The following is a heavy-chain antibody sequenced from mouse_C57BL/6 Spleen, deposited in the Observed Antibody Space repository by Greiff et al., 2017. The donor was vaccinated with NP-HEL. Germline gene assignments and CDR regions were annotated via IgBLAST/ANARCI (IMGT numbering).Heavy chain of an antibody. CDR3: AKNDIDYGSNWYYFDY. CDR2: IWRGGST. Sequence: QVQLKQSGPGLVQPSQSLSITCTVSGFSLTSYGVHWVRQSPGKGLEWLGVIWRGGSTDYNAAFMSRQSITKDISKSQVFFKMNSLQADDTAIYYCAKNDIDYGSNWYYFDYWGQGTTLTVSS. CDR1: GFSLTSYG. D-gene: IGHD1-1*01. V-gene: IGHV2-5*01. J-gene: IGHJ2*01.